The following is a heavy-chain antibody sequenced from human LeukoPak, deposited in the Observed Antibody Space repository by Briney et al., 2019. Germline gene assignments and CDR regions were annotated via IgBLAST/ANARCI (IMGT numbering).Heavy chain of an antibody. V-gene: IGHV4-59*08. D-gene: IGHD4-23*01. CDR2: IYYSGST. J-gene: IGHJ4*02. CDR1: GGSISSYY. CDR3: ARQLATITVVTRARFYFDY. Sequence: SETLSLTCTVSGGSISSYYWSWIRQPPGKGLEWIGYIYYSGSTNYNPSLKSRVTISVDTSKNQFSLKLSSVTAADTAVYYCARQLATITVVTRARFYFDYWGQGTLVTVSS.